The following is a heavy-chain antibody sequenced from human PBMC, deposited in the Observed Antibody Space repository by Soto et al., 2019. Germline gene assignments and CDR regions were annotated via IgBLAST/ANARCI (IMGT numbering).Heavy chain of an antibody. CDR2: INAANGDT. D-gene: IGHD6-13*01. CDR3: VRRHVSATGIDWFDP. V-gene: IGHV1-3*01. Sequence: ASVKVSCNASGYTFTSYGIHWVRQAPGQRLEWMGWINAANGDTKYSPKFQGRVTITSDTSASTAYMELSSLRSEDTAVYYCVRRHVSATGIDWFDPWGKGTLVTVSS. J-gene: IGHJ5*02. CDR1: GYTFTSYG.